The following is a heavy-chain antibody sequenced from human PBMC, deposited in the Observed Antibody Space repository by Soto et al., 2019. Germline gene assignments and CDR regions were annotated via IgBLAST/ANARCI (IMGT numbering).Heavy chain of an antibody. CDR1: GGTFSSYA. D-gene: IGHD6-19*01. Sequence: SVKVSCKASGGTFSSYAISWVRQAPGQGLEWMGGIIPIFGTANYAQKFQGRVTITADESTSTAYMELSSLRSEDTAVYYCARGSSSGWYTYGYFQHWGQGTLVTVSS. V-gene: IGHV1-69*13. J-gene: IGHJ1*01. CDR2: IIPIFGTA. CDR3: ARGSSSGWYTYGYFQH.